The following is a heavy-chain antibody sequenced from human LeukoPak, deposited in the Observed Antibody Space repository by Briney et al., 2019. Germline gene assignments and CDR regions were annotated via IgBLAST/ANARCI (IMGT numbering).Heavy chain of an antibody. V-gene: IGHV3-64D*09. Sequence: PGGSLRLSCSASGFTFSMFAVHWVREAPGKGLEYVSDITSSGGSTFYADTVKGRFTMSRDNSKNTLYLQMSSLRAEDTAVYYCVMMPLRGPSATSLDYWGQGTLVTVSS. CDR2: ITSSGGST. CDR1: GFTFSMFA. D-gene: IGHD2-2*01. CDR3: VMMPLRGPSATSLDY. J-gene: IGHJ4*02.